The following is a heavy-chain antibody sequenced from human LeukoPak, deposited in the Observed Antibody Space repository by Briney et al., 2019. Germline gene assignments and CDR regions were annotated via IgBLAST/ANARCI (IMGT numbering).Heavy chain of an antibody. J-gene: IGHJ4*02. CDR2: ISYDGSNK. V-gene: IGHV3-30-3*01. D-gene: IGHD4-17*01. CDR1: GFTFSSYA. Sequence: GGSLRLSCAASGFTFSSYAMHWVRQAPGKGLEWVAVISYDGSNKYYADSVKGRFTISRDNSKNTLYLQMNSLRAEDTAVYYCARVPYYQTTVIHYFDYWGQGTLVTVSS. CDR3: ARVPYYQTTVIHYFDY.